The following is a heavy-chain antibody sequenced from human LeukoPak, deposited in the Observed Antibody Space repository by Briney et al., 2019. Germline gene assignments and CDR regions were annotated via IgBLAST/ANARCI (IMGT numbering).Heavy chain of an antibody. Sequence: ASVKVSCKASGYTFTSYGISWVRQAPGQGLEWMGWISAYNGNTNYAQKLQGRVTMTTDTSTSTAYMELRSLRSDDTAVYYCAKRSYCSSISCYGAKGHYGLDFWGQGTTVTVSS. CDR2: ISAYNGNT. V-gene: IGHV1-18*01. D-gene: IGHD2-2*01. J-gene: IGHJ6*02. CDR3: AKRSYCSSISCYGAKGHYGLDF. CDR1: GYTFTSYG.